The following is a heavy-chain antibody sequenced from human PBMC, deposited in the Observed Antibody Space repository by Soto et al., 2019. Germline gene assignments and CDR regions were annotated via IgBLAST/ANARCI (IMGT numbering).Heavy chain of an antibody. CDR1: GFTFSSYA. V-gene: IGHV3-30-3*01. CDR2: ISYDGSNK. D-gene: IGHD1-26*01. Sequence: SLRLSCAASGFTFSSYAMHWVRQAPGKGLEWVAVISYDGSNKYYADSVKGRFTISRDNSKNTLYLQMNSLRAEDTAVYYCSTDEWEWGQGALVTVSS. CDR3: STDEWE. J-gene: IGHJ4*01.